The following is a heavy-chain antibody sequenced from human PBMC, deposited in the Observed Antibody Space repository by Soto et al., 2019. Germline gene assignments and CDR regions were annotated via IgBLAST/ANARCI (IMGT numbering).Heavy chain of an antibody. D-gene: IGHD3-3*01. V-gene: IGHV1-69*13. J-gene: IGHJ5*02. CDR3: AREIYGGNYTA. Sequence: ASVKVSCKASRGTLSSYAISCVRHAPGQELEWMGGIIPIFGKENYAQKFQGRVTITADESTSTAYMELSSLRSEDTAVYYCAREIYGGNYTAWGQGTLVTVSS. CDR2: IIPIFGKE. CDR1: RGTLSSYA.